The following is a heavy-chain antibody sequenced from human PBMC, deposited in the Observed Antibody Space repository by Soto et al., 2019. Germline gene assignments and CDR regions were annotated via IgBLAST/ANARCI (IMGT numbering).Heavy chain of an antibody. CDR2: ISYDGSNK. V-gene: IGHV3-30*18. D-gene: IGHD3-10*01. J-gene: IGHJ4*02. CDR1: GVTLSSYG. Sequence: PGGSLRLACAASGVTLSSYGMHGVRQAPGKGLEWVAVISYDGSNKYYADSVKGRFTISRDNSKNTLYLQMNSLRAEDTAVYYCAKSSLWFGELLLRDYFDFWGQGTLVTVYS. CDR3: AKSSLWFGELLLRDYFDF.